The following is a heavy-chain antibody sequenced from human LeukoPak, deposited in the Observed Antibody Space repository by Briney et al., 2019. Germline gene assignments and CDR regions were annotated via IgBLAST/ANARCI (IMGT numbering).Heavy chain of an antibody. CDR1: GYTFTSYG. CDR3: ARDDVRWLQFAEYFQH. Sequence: GASVKVSCKASGYTFTSYGISWVRQAPGQGLEWMGWISAYNGNTNYAQKLQGRVTMTTDTSTSTAYMELRSLRSDDTAVYYCARDDVRWLQFAEYFQHWGQGTLVTVSS. J-gene: IGHJ1*01. V-gene: IGHV1-18*01. CDR2: ISAYNGNT. D-gene: IGHD5-24*01.